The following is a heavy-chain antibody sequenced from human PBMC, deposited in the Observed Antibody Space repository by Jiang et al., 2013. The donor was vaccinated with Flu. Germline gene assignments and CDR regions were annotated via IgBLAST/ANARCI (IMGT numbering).Heavy chain of an antibody. V-gene: IGHV4-61*02. Sequence: GLVKPSETLSLTCTVSGGSVSSGSYYWSWIRQPAGKGLEWIGRIYTSGSTNYNPSLKSRVTISVDTSKNQFSLKLSSVTAADTAVYYCARTSEMLGYCSGGSCYSGWFDPWGQGTLVTVSS. CDR1: GGSVSSGSYY. CDR3: ARTSEMLGYCSGGSCYSGWFDP. J-gene: IGHJ5*02. CDR2: IYTSGST. D-gene: IGHD2-15*01.